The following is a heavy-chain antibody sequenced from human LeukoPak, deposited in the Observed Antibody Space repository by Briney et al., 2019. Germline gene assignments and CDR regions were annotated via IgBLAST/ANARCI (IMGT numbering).Heavy chain of an antibody. D-gene: IGHD2-2*01. V-gene: IGHV3-21*01. Sequence: PGGSLRLSCAASGFTFSSYSMNWVRQAPGKGLEWVSSISSSSYIYYADSVKGRFTISRDNAKNSLYLQMNSLRAEDTAVYYCAGDSAYHGHDYWGQGTLVTVSS. CDR2: ISSSSYI. CDR1: GFTFSSYS. CDR3: AGDSAYHGHDY. J-gene: IGHJ4*02.